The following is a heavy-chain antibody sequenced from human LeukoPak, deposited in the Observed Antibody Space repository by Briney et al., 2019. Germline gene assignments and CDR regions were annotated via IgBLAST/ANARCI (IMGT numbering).Heavy chain of an antibody. V-gene: IGHV3-33*01. CDR3: ARDSVPYYGSGSPLLRPIDY. J-gene: IGHJ4*02. Sequence: PGGSLSLSCAASGFTFSSYGMHWVRQAPGKWLEWVAVIWYDGSNNYYADAVKGRFTISRDNSKNTMYMQMNSLRAEDTAVYYCARDSVPYYGSGSPLLRPIDYWGQGTLVTVSS. CDR1: GFTFSSYG. D-gene: IGHD3-10*01. CDR2: IWYDGSNN.